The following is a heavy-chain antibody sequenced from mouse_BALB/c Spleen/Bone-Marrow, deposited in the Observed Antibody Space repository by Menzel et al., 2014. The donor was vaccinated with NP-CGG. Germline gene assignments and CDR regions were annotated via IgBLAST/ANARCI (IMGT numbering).Heavy chain of an antibody. CDR2: IHYSGST. CDR1: GYSITSGYG. D-gene: IGHD1-2*01. CDR3: AREASTTARFAY. Sequence: EVKLVESGPDLVKPSQSLSLTCTVTGYSITSGYGWHWIRQFPGNKLEWMGYIHYSGSTNYNPSLKSRISITRDTSKNQFFLQLNSVTTEDTATYYCAREASTTARFAYWGQGTLVTVSA. J-gene: IGHJ3*01. V-gene: IGHV3-1*02.